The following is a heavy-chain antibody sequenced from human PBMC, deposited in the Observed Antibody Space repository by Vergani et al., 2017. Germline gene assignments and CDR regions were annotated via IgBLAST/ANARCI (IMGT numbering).Heavy chain of an antibody. D-gene: IGHD2-8*01. CDR3: ARGYCTNSICRGKVDS. CDR1: GITFWKFG. V-gene: IGHV3-9*01. Sequence: EVGLVESGGGLAQPGGSLRLSCEASGITFWKFGMHWVRQGPGKGLEWVSGISWNSGAVDYADSVRGRFTISRDNAKNSLFLEMNSLRFEDTAVYYCARGYCTNSICRGKVDSWGQGTLVTVSS. J-gene: IGHJ4*02. CDR2: ISWNSGAV.